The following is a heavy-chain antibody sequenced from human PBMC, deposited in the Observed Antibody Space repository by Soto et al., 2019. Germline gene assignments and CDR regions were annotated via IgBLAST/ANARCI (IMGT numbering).Heavy chain of an antibody. J-gene: IGHJ4*02. CDR1: GFTFSDYA. CDR2: VSHDGRNT. V-gene: IGHV3-30*18. CDR3: AKGGRQWLVTSDFNY. Sequence: PGGSLRLSCAASGFTFSDYAMHWVRQAPGKGLERVAVVSHDGRNTHYADSVKGRFTFSRDSSKNTVSLEMTSLRAEDTAVYYCAKGGRQWLVTSDFNYWGQGA. D-gene: IGHD6-19*01.